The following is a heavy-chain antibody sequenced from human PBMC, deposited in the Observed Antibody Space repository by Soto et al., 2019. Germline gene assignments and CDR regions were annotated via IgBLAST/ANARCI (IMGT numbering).Heavy chain of an antibody. CDR1: GVSISNSSYY. CDR2: TYYSGIT. Sequence: SETLSLTCTVSGVSISNSSYYWGWIRRPPGKGLEWIGTTYYSGITYYNPSLKSRVTISVDTSKNQFSLKLTSVTAADTAVYYCARHGSNWGQGTLVTVSS. CDR3: ARHGSN. V-gene: IGHV4-39*01. J-gene: IGHJ4*02.